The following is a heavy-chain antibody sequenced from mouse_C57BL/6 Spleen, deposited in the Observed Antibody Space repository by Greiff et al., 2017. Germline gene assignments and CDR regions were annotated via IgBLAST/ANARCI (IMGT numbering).Heavy chain of an antibody. Sequence: QVQLQQPGAELVMPGASVKLSCKASGYTFTSYWMHWVKQRPGQGLEWIGEIDPSDSYTNYNQKFKGKSTLTVDKSYSTAYMQLSSLTSEDSAVYYCARGDDGSSNRNFDYWGQGTTLTVSS. CDR2: IDPSDSYT. CDR1: GYTFTSYW. CDR3: ARGDDGSSNRNFDY. J-gene: IGHJ2*01. D-gene: IGHD1-1*01. V-gene: IGHV1-69*01.